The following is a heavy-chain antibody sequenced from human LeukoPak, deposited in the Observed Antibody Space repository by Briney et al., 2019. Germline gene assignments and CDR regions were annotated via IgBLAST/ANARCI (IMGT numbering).Heavy chain of an antibody. J-gene: IGHJ4*02. V-gene: IGHV3-48*03. Sequence: GGSLRLSCAASGFTFSSYEMNWVRQAPGKRLEWVSYISSSGSTIYYADSVKGRFTISRDNAKNSLYLQMNSLRAEDTAVYYCARDHPQQLVRSDYWGQGTLVTVSS. CDR2: ISSSGSTI. D-gene: IGHD6-13*01. CDR1: GFTFSSYE. CDR3: ARDHPQQLVRSDY.